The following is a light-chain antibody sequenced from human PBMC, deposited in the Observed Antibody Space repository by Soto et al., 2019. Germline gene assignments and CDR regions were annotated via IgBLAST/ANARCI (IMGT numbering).Light chain of an antibody. CDR1: SSDVGAYNF. CDR3: SSYTISLTYV. CDR2: NVY. V-gene: IGLV2-14*03. Sequence: QSALTQPASVSGSPGQSITISCTGTSSDVGAYNFVSWHQQHPGKAPKLIIYNVYDRPSGISYRFSGSKSGNTASLTISGLQGEDEADYYCSSYTISLTYVFGTGTKLTV. J-gene: IGLJ1*01.